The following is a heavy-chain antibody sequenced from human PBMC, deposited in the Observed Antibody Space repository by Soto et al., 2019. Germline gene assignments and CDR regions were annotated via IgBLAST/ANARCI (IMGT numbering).Heavy chain of an antibody. CDR2: INPNSGGT. CDR1: GYTFSGYY. CDR3: ARDLGSGWYLTYYYYGMDV. Sequence: ASVKVSCKASGYTFSGYYMHWVRQAPGQGLEWMGWINPNSGGTNYAQKFQGRVTMTRDTSISTAYMELSRLRSDDTAVYYCARDLGSGWYLTYYYYGMDVWGQGTTVTVSS. V-gene: IGHV1-2*02. D-gene: IGHD6-19*01. J-gene: IGHJ6*02.